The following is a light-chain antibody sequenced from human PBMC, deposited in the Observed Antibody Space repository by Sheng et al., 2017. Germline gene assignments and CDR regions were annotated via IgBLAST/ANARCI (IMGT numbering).Light chain of an antibody. J-gene: IGLJ3*02. CDR2: EGS. CDR1: SSDVGNYNL. V-gene: IGLV2-23*01. CDR3: CSYAGRFTWV. Sequence: QSALTQPASVSGSPGQSITISCTGTSSDVGNYNLVSWYQQHPGKAPKVMIYEGSRRPSGVSNRFSGSKSANTASLTISGLQAEDEADYYCCSYAGRFTWVFGGGTKLTV.